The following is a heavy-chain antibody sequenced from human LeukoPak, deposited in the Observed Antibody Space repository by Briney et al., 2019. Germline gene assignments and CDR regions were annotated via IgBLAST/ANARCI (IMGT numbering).Heavy chain of an antibody. CDR1: GGSISSTNYY. D-gene: IGHD3-16*01. J-gene: IGHJ3*02. CDR2: IYYSGTT. V-gene: IGHV4-39*07. Sequence: SETLSLTCTVSGGSISSTNYYWGWIRQPPGKGLEWIGSIYYSGTTYYSPSLKSRVTISVDTSKNQFSLKLSSVTAADTAVYYCARELGPRDAFDIWGQGTMVTVSS. CDR3: ARELGPRDAFDI.